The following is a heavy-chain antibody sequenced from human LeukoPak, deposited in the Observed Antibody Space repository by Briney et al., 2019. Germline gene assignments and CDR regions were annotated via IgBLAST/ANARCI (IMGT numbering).Heavy chain of an antibody. D-gene: IGHD6-19*01. J-gene: IGHJ4*02. V-gene: IGHV4-39*02. CDR2: IYYSGST. Sequence: SETLSLTCTVSGGSISSSSYYWGWIRQPPGKGLEWIGSIYYSGSTYYNPSLKSRVTISVDTSKNQFSLKLSSVTAADTAVYYCVREYSSGYYDYWGQGTLVTVSS. CDR1: GGSISSSSYY. CDR3: VREYSSGYYDY.